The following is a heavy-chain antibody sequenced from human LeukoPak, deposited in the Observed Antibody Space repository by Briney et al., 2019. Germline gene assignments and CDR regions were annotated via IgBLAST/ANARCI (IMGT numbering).Heavy chain of an antibody. CDR1: GYTFTSYG. CDR3: ARDREITPNWFDP. D-gene: IGHD3-16*01. Sequence: ASVKVSCKASGYTFTSYGISWVRQAPGQGLEWRGWINPNSGGTNYAQKFQGRVTMTRDTSISTAYMELSRLRSDDTAVYYCARDREITPNWFDPWGQGTLVTVSS. CDR2: INPNSGGT. J-gene: IGHJ5*02. V-gene: IGHV1-2*02.